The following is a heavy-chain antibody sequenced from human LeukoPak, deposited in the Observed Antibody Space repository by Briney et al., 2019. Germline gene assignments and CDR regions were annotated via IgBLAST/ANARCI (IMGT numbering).Heavy chain of an antibody. CDR2: IKSKADGGTI. D-gene: IGHD1-26*01. V-gene: IGHV3-15*01. Sequence: PGGSLRLSCEASGFSFSNTWTSWVRQAPGEGLEWVGRIKSKADGGTIDFAAPVKGRFTISRDDSKNTLYLQMTSLKTDDTAVYFCATRVRKDSSGSQGWGQGTLVTVSS. CDR1: GFSFSNTW. J-gene: IGHJ4*02. CDR3: ATRVRKDSSGSQG.